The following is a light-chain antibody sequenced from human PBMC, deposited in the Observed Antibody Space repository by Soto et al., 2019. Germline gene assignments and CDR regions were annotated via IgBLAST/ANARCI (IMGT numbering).Light chain of an antibody. CDR2: DAS. J-gene: IGKJ4*01. CDR3: QQYDHLPLT. Sequence: DSHLPVSSSTLTTSVLDRITITCQASQDISNYLNWYQQKPGKAPDLLIYDASKLETGVPSRFSGSGSGTDFSFTISSLQPEDIATYYCQQYDHLPLTFGGGTKVDIK. CDR1: QDISNY. V-gene: IGKV1-33*01.